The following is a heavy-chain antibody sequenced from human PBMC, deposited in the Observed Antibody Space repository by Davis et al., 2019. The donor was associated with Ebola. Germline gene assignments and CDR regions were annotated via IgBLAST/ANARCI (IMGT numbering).Heavy chain of an antibody. V-gene: IGHV1-18*01. D-gene: IGHD6-13*01. CDR3: ARTYSSSWYIAELGC. J-gene: IGHJ4*02. CDR1: GYTFTSYG. Sequence: AASVKVSCKASGYTFTSYGISWVRQAPGQGLEWMGWISPYNGNTNYAQKLQGSVTMTTDTSTSTAYMELRSLRSDDTAVYYCARTYSSSWYIAELGCWGQGTLVTVSS. CDR2: ISPYNGNT.